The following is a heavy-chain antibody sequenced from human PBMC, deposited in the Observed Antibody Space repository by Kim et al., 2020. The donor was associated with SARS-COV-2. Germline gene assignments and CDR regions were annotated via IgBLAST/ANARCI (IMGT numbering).Heavy chain of an antibody. J-gene: IGHJ4*02. D-gene: IGHD3-10*01. V-gene: IGHV4-39*01. CDR2: IYYSGST. Sequence: SETLSLTCTVSGGSISSSNYYWGWHRQPPGQGLEGNVSIYYSGSTYYNPSLKSRVTISVDTSKNQFSLKLGSVTAADTAVYCCAGMVRGGYWGQGTLVTVSS. CDR3: AGMVRGGY. CDR1: GGSISSSNYY.